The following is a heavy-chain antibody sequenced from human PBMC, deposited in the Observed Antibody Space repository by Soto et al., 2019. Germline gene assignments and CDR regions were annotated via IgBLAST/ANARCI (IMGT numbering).Heavy chain of an antibody. Sequence: PGGSLRLSCAASGFIVSTNYISWVRQAPGKGLEWVSVIYSGGSPYYADSVRGRFTISRDNSKNTVNLQMNNLRAGDTAVYYCARSRGVVYYDSTGSRLGYWGQGALVTSPQ. D-gene: IGHD3-22*01. CDR3: ARSRGVVYYDSTGSRLGY. CDR1: GFIVSTNY. V-gene: IGHV3-53*01. J-gene: IGHJ4*02. CDR2: IYSGGSP.